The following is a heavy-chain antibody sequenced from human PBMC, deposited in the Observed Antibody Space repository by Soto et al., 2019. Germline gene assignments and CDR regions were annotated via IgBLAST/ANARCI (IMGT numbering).Heavy chain of an antibody. Sequence: QITLNESGPALVKPTQTLTLTCTFSGFSLSTSGVGVGWIRQPPGKALEWLALIYWDDDKRYSPSLKSRLTITKDTSKNQVVLTMTNMDPVDTATYYCTHKPSTVYYFDYWGQGALVTVSS. CDR3: THKPSTVYYFDY. V-gene: IGHV2-5*02. CDR2: IYWDDDK. D-gene: IGHD1-20*01. J-gene: IGHJ4*02. CDR1: GFSLSTSGVG.